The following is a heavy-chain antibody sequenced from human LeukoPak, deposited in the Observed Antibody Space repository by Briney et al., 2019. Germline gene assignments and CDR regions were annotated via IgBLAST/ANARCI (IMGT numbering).Heavy chain of an antibody. CDR2: ISSSSSSI. Sequence: PGGSLRLSCAASGFTFSSYSMNWVRQAPGKGLEWVSSISSSSSSIYYADSVKGRFTISRDNDKNSLYLHMNRLRAEDTAVYYCARDYDSSSWYEGSWFDPWGQGTLVTVAS. V-gene: IGHV3-21*01. D-gene: IGHD6-13*01. CDR1: GFTFSSYS. CDR3: ARDYDSSSWYEGSWFDP. J-gene: IGHJ5*02.